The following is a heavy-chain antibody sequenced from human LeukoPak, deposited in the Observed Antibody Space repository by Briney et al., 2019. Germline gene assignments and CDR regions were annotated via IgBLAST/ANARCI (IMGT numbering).Heavy chain of an antibody. V-gene: IGHV3-23*01. CDR1: GFTFSSYA. CDR2: ISGSGGST. D-gene: IGHD4-17*01. CDR3: ARVTVTSLYYYYYMDV. Sequence: GGSLRLSCAASGFTFSSYAMSWVLQAPGKGLEWVSAISGSGGSTYYADSVKGRFTISRDNAKNSLYLQMNSLRAEDTAVYYCARVTVTSLYYYYYMDVWGKGTTVTVSS. J-gene: IGHJ6*03.